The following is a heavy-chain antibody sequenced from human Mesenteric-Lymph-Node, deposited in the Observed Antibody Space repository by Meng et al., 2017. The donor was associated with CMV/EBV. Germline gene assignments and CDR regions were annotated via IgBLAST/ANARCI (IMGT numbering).Heavy chain of an antibody. CDR2: ISSSSSYI. J-gene: IGHJ4*02. CDR3: ARVRLRFLEWLLLLYVAIQGGY. Sequence: GGSLRLSCAASGFTFSSYSMNWVRQAPGKGLEWVSSISSSSSYIYYADSVKGRFTISRDNAKNSLYLQMNSLRAEDTAVYYCARVRLRFLEWLLLLYVAIQGGYWGQGTLVTVSS. V-gene: IGHV3-21*01. CDR1: GFTFSSYS. D-gene: IGHD3-3*01.